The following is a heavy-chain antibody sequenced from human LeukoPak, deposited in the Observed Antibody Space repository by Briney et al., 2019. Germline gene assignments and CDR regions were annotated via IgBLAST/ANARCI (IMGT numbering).Heavy chain of an antibody. Sequence: SETLSLTCSVSGASMNSHYWSWIRQPPGKGLEWIRYIYHKGDTSYNPSLHSRVTLSVDTSKSQFSLKLRSVTAADSAIYYCAREYSSPLEFQHYFDLWGQGIAVTVSS. CDR1: GASMNSHY. V-gene: IGHV4-59*11. J-gene: IGHJ4*02. CDR3: AREYSSPLEFQHYFDL. D-gene: IGHD3-22*01. CDR2: IYHKGDT.